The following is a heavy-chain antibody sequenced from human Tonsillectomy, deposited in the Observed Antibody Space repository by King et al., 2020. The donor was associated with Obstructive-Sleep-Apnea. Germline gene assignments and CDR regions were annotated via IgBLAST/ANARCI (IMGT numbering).Heavy chain of an antibody. CDR3: ARDLSEGY. Sequence: QVQLQESGPGLVKPSETLSLTCSVSCYSISNGYYWGWFRPPPGKGLEWVGSFPHSGITYYNPSLQIRGTISVDTSKNQFSLKLSSVTAADTAVYYCARDLSEGYWGKGTLVTVSS. CDR2: FPHSGIT. V-gene: IGHV4-38-2*02. J-gene: IGHJ4*02. CDR1: CYSISNGYY.